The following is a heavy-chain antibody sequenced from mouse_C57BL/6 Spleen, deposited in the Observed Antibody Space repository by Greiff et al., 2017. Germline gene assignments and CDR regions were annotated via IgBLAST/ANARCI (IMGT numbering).Heavy chain of an antibody. CDR3: ARREDGSSYDY. CDR1: GFTFSSYT. Sequence: EVKLMESGGGLVKPGGSLKLSCAASGFTFSSYTMSWVRQTPVKRLEWVATIIGGGGNTYYPDSVKGQVTISVDNATTTLYLQMSSLRSEDTALYYCARREDGSSYDYWGQGTTLTVSS. D-gene: IGHD1-1*01. V-gene: IGHV5-9*01. CDR2: IIGGGGNT. J-gene: IGHJ2*01.